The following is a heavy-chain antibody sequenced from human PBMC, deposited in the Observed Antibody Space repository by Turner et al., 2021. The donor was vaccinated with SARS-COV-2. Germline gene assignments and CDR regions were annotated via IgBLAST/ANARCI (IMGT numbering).Heavy chain of an antibody. D-gene: IGHD3-22*01. CDR2: IYYSGST. J-gene: IGHJ6*02. CDR3: AGEEVVFRASHTLYYYGMDV. Sequence: QLQLQESGPGLVKPSETLSLTCTVSGGSISSSSYYWGWIRQPPGKGLEWIGSIYYSGSTYYNPSLKSRVTISVDTFKNQFSLKLSSVTAADTAVYYCAGEEVVFRASHTLYYYGMDVWGQGTTVTVSS. V-gene: IGHV4-39*01. CDR1: GGSISSSSYY.